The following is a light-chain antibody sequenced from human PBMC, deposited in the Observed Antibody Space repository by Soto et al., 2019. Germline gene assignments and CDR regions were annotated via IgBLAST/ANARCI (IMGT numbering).Light chain of an antibody. CDR1: QGIGND. Sequence: DIQMTQSPSSLSASVGDRVTVTCRASQGIGNDLGWFQQKPVKAPKRLIFAASSLQSGAPSRFSGSGSGTEFTLTISRLQPEDFATYYCLQHNNYPLAFGGGTKVDIK. CDR3: LQHNNYPLA. CDR2: AAS. J-gene: IGKJ4*01. V-gene: IGKV1-17*01.